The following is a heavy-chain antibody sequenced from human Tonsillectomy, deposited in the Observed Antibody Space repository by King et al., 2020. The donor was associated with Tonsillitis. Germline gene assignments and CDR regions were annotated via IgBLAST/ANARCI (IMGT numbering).Heavy chain of an antibody. CDR3: SRGVSDFWSGYYYYYGMDV. CDR1: GFTFSSYG. V-gene: IGHV3-33*01. CDR2: IWYDGRNK. Sequence: VQLVESGGGVVQPGRSLRLSCAASGFTFSSYGRHWVRQAPGKGLEWVAVIWYDGRNKYYAASVKGRLTISRDNSKNTLYLQMNSLRAEDTAEYYCSRGVSDFWSGYYYYYGMDVWGQGTTVTVSS. D-gene: IGHD3-3*01. J-gene: IGHJ6*02.